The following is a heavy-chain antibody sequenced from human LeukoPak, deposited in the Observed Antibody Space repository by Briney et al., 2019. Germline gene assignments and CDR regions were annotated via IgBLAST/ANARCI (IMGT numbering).Heavy chain of an antibody. D-gene: IGHD4-23*01. Sequence: GGSLRLSCTASGFTFGDYAMSWVRQAPGKGLEWVGFIRSKAYGGTTEYAASVKGRFTISRDDSKSIAYLQMNSLKTEDTAVYYCTRDTAVVTLQYYYYGMDVWGQGTTVTVSS. CDR3: TRDTAVVTLQYYYYGMDV. CDR1: GFTFGDYA. V-gene: IGHV3-49*04. J-gene: IGHJ6*02. CDR2: IRSKAYGGTT.